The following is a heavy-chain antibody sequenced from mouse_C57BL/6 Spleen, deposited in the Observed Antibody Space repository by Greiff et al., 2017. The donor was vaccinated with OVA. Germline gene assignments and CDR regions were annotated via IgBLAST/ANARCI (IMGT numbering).Heavy chain of an antibody. CDR1: GFTFSDYG. D-gene: IGHD2-14*01. V-gene: IGHV5-17*01. J-gene: IGHJ4*01. Sequence: EVKLVESGGGLVKPGGSLKLSCAASGFTFSDYGMHWVRQAPEKGLEWVAYISSGSSTIYYADTVKGRFTISRDNAKNTLFLQMTRLRSEDTAMYYCARTDRNYYAMDYWGQGTSVTVSS. CDR3: ARTDRNYYAMDY. CDR2: ISSGSSTI.